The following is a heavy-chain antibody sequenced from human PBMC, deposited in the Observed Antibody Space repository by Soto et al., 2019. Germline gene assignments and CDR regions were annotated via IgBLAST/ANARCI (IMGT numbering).Heavy chain of an antibody. Sequence: SETLSLTCTVSDGAISSGDYYWSWIRQPPGKGLEWIGYIYYSGSTYYNPSLKSRVTISVDTSKNQFSLKLSSVTAADTAVYYCAREAIPIPITMVRGANYYYYGMDVWGQGTTVTVSS. J-gene: IGHJ6*02. CDR2: IYYSGST. CDR3: AREAIPIPITMVRGANYYYYGMDV. V-gene: IGHV4-30-4*01. CDR1: DGAISSGDYY. D-gene: IGHD3-10*01.